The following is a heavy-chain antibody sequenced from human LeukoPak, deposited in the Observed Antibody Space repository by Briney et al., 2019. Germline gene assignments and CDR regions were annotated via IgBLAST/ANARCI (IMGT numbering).Heavy chain of an antibody. CDR1: GFTFSSYA. V-gene: IGHV3-30*04. D-gene: IGHD3-10*01. CDR3: AKDHSNALRRFGELIRRTRDGYFDY. CDR2: ISYDGSNK. Sequence: GRSLRLSCAASGFTFSSYAMHWVRQAPGKGLEWVAVISYDGSNKYYADSVKGRFTISRDNSKNTLYLQMNSLRDEDTAVYYCAKDHSNALRRFGELIRRTRDGYFDYWGQGTLVTVSS. J-gene: IGHJ4*02.